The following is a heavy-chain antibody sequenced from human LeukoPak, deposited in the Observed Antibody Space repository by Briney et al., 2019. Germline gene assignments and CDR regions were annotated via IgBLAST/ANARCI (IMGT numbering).Heavy chain of an antibody. CDR1: GFTFDEYA. CDR3: AKGGRRLLWFGEPPGDY. CDR2: ISWDGGST. V-gene: IGHV3-43D*04. D-gene: IGHD3-10*01. Sequence: GGSLRLSCAASGFTFDEYAMRWVRQAPGKGLEWVSLISWDGGSTYYADSVKGRFTISRDNSKNSLYLRMNSLRAEDTALYYCAKGGRRLLWFGEPPGDYWGQGTLVTVSS. J-gene: IGHJ4*02.